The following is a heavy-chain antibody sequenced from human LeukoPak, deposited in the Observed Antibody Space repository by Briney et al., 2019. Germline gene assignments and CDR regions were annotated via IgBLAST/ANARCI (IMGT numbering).Heavy chain of an antibody. CDR1: GFTFSDYY. CDR3: ARELWLHYFDY. V-gene: IGHV4-38-2*02. Sequence: GSLRLSCAASGFTFSDYYMSWIRQPPGKGLEWIGSIYYSGSTYYNPSLKSRVTISVDTSKNQFSLKLSSVTAADTAVYYCARELWLHYFDYWGQGTLATVSS. CDR2: IYYSGST. J-gene: IGHJ4*02. D-gene: IGHD5-18*01.